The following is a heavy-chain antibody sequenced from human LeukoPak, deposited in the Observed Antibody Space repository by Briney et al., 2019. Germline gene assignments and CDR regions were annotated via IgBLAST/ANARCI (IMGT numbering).Heavy chain of an antibody. Sequence: GGSLRLSCAASGFTISGNYMAWVRHAPVKGLEWVSVVSGGGTTDYADSVKGRFTISRDDSKNTLYLQMNSLRAEDTAVYYCARAPAGHVLDFWGQGSLVTVSS. V-gene: IGHV3-53*01. CDR2: VSGGGTT. D-gene: IGHD6-6*01. CDR1: GFTISGNY. CDR3: ARAPAGHVLDF. J-gene: IGHJ4*02.